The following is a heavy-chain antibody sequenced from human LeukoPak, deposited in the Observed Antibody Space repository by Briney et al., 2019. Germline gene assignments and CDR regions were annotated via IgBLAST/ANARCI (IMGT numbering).Heavy chain of an antibody. J-gene: IGHJ5*02. D-gene: IGHD1-26*01. Sequence: GGSLRLSCAASGFTFSSYSMNWVRQAPGKGLEWVSSISSSSSYIYYADSVKGRFTISRDNAKNSLYLQMNSLRAEDTAVYYCARDRIVGANSWFDPWGQGTLLTVSS. CDR3: ARDRIVGANSWFDP. V-gene: IGHV3-21*01. CDR2: ISSSSSYI. CDR1: GFTFSSYS.